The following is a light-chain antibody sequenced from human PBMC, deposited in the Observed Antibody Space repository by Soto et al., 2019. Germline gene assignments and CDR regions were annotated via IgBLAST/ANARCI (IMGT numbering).Light chain of an antibody. Sequence: PEERVTLSCRASQSVSSSYLTWYQQKPGQAPRLLIYGASTRATSIPARFSGSGSGTDFTLTISSLQPEDFAVYYCQQDYNLPLTFGGGTKVEIK. V-gene: IGKV3D-7*01. CDR3: QQDYNLPLT. J-gene: IGKJ4*01. CDR1: QSVSSSY. CDR2: GAS.